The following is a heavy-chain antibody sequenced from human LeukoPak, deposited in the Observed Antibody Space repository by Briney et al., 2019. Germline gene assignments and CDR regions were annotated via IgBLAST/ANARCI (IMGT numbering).Heavy chain of an antibody. D-gene: IGHD3-3*01. CDR3: AKGSGSYGQDLYS. Sequence: GGSLRLSCAASGFTFSTFAMIWVRQPPGKGLEWVSSIFPSGGEIHYADSVRGRFTISRDNSKSTLYLQMNSLRAEDTAVYYCAKGSGSYGQDLYSWGQGTLVTVAS. CDR2: IFPSGGEI. CDR1: GFTFSTFA. V-gene: IGHV3-23*01. J-gene: IGHJ4*02.